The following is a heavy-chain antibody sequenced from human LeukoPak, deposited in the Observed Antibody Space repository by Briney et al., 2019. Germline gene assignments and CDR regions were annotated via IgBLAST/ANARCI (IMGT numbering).Heavy chain of an antibody. D-gene: IGHD5-12*01. CDR3: ARTPVDISRWGPWNAFDI. CDR2: INPNSGGT. CDR1: GYTFTGYY. Sequence: ASVKVSCTASGYTFTGYYMHWVRQAPGQGLEWMGWINPNSGGTNYAQKFQGRVTMTRDTSISTAYMELSRLRSDDTAVYYCARTPVDISRWGPWNAFDIWGQGTMVTVSS. J-gene: IGHJ3*02. V-gene: IGHV1-2*02.